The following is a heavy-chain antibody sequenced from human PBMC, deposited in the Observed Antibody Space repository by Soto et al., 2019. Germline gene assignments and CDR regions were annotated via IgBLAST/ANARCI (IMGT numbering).Heavy chain of an antibody. Sequence: GSLRLSCAASGFTLSDYSMNWVRQAPGKGLEWVSYMDSSSRFIFYAESVKGRFTISRDNAKNLLFLQMNSLRADDTAVYYCAREVFNSGNLDSWGQGTLVTVSS. V-gene: IGHV3-48*01. CDR2: MDSSSRFI. CDR3: AREVFNSGNLDS. J-gene: IGHJ5*01. D-gene: IGHD3-10*01. CDR1: GFTLSDYS.